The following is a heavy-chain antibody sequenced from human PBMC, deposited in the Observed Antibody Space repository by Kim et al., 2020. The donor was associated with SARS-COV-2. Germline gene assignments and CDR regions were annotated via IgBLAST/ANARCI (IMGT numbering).Heavy chain of an antibody. CDR2: ISYDGSNK. CDR1: GFTFSSYG. CDR3: AKQQLWLYYFDY. V-gene: IGHV3-30*18. D-gene: IGHD5-18*01. Sequence: GGSLRLSCAASGFTFSSYGMHWVRQAPGKGLEWVAVISYDGSNKYYADSVKGRFTISRDNSKNTLYLQMNSLRAEDTAVYYCAKQQLWLYYFDYWGQGTLVTVSS. J-gene: IGHJ4*02.